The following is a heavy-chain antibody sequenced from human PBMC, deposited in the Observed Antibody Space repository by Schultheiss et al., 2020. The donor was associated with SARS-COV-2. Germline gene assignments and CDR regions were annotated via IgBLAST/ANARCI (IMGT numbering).Heavy chain of an antibody. CDR2: IYPGDSDT. D-gene: IGHD6-13*01. CDR1: GYSFTSYW. CDR3: ASSGNGSSWYR. Sequence: GGSLRLSCKGSGYSFTSYWISWVRQMPGKGLEWMGIIYPGDSDTRYSPSFQGQVTISADKSISTAYLQWSSLKASDTAMYYCASSGNGSSWYRWGQGTLVTVSS. J-gene: IGHJ5*02. V-gene: IGHV5-51*01.